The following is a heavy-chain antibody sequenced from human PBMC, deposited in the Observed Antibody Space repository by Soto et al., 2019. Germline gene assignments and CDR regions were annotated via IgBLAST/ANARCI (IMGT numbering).Heavy chain of an antibody. V-gene: IGHV1-69*02. D-gene: IGHD6-13*01. Sequence: QVQLVQSGAEVKKPGSSVKVSCKASGGTFSRYTISWVRQAPGQGLEWMGRIIPILGIANYAQKFQGRVTITADKSTSTAYMELSSLRSEDTAVYYCARTAGYSSSWYYFDYWGQGTLVTVSS. CDR3: ARTAGYSSSWYYFDY. CDR2: IIPILGIA. J-gene: IGHJ4*02. CDR1: GGTFSRYT.